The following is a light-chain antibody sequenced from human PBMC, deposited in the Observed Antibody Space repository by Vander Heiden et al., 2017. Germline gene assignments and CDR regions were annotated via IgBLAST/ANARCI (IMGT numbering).Light chain of an antibody. J-gene: IGLJ2*01. CDR3: QSYDSSLSVV. CDR2: GNT. Sequence: QSVSTQPPSVSGATGQRIIISCTGRSSNIGADYGVHWYQQLPGTAPKRLIYGNTNRPSGVLDRFSGSKSGASASLAITGLQAEDEADYYCQSYDSSLSVVFGGGTKLTVL. V-gene: IGLV1-40*01. CDR1: SSNIGADYG.